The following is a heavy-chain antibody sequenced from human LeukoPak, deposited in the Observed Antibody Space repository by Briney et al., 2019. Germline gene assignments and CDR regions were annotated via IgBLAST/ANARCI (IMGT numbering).Heavy chain of an antibody. V-gene: IGHV7-4-1*02. D-gene: IGHD2-15*01. CDR1: GYTFIDFA. Sequence: GASVKVSCKASGYTFIDFAINWVRQAPGQGLEWMGWINTNTGNPTYVQGFTGRFVFSLDTSVSTAYLQISSLKAEDTAVYYCAKDGVVVGSADVSFDYWGQGTLVTVSS. CDR3: AKDGVVVGSADVSFDY. CDR2: INTNTGNP. J-gene: IGHJ4*02.